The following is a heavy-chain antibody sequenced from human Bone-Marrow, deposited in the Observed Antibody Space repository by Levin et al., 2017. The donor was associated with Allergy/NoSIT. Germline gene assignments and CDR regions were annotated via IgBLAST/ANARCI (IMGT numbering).Heavy chain of an antibody. Sequence: SQTLSLTCAVSGGSISDDHWWSWVRQPPGKGLEWIGEIYHSGSTNYNPSLKSRVTISVDKSQNQFSLNVNSVTAADTAVYYCASARWDYWGQGTLVTVSS. D-gene: IGHD2-15*01. J-gene: IGHJ4*02. V-gene: IGHV4-4*02. CDR1: GGSISDDHW. CDR3: ASARWDY. CDR2: IYHSGST.